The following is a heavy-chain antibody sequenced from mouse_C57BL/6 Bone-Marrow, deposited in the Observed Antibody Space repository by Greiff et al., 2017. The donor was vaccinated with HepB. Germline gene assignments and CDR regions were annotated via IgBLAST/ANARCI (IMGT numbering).Heavy chain of an antibody. D-gene: IGHD2-3*01. CDR2: INPYNGDT. Sequence: EVKLQESGPELVKPGDSVKISCKASGYSFTGYFMNWVMQSHGKSLEWIGRINPYNGDTFYNQKFKGKATLTVDKSSSTAHMELRSLTSEDSAVYDCARDDGYYGYAMDYWGQGTSVTVSS. CDR3: ARDDGYYGYAMDY. V-gene: IGHV1-20*01. CDR1: GYSFTGYF. J-gene: IGHJ4*01.